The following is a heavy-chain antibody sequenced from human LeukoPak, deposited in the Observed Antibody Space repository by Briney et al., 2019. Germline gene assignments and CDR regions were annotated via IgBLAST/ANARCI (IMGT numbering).Heavy chain of an antibody. D-gene: IGHD3-10*01. Sequence: ASVKVSCKASGYTFTSYDINWVRQATGQGLEWMGWMDPNSGNTGYAQKFQGRVTITRNTSISTAYMELSSLRSEDTAVYYCARSSEYYGSGSYTFDYWGRGTLVTVSS. J-gene: IGHJ4*02. CDR2: MDPNSGNT. CDR3: ARSSEYYGSGSYTFDY. V-gene: IGHV1-8*03. CDR1: GYTFTSYD.